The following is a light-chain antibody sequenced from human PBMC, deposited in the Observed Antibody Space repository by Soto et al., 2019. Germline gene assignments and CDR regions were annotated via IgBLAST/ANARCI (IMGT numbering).Light chain of an antibody. J-gene: IGKJ5*01. CDR1: QGVSSS. Sequence: EIVLTQSPATLSLSPGERATLSCRASQGVSSSLAWYQQKLGQAPRLLIYDASNRATGVPARFSGSGSGTDFTLTISSLEPEHFAVYYCQQRSNWPMSTFGQGTRLEIK. CDR3: QQRSNWPMST. V-gene: IGKV3-11*01. CDR2: DAS.